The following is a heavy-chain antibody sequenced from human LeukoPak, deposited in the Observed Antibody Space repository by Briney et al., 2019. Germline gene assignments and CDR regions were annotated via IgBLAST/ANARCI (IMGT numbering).Heavy chain of an antibody. Sequence: GGSLRLSCAASGFTVSINYMSWVRQAPGKGLEWVSVIYSGGSTYYADSVKGRFTISRDNSKNTLYLQMNSLRAEDTAVYYCARALSIVEDYYYYGMDVWGQGTTVTVSS. CDR2: IYSGGST. J-gene: IGHJ6*02. CDR3: ARALSIVEDYYYYGMDV. V-gene: IGHV3-66*01. CDR1: GFTVSINY. D-gene: IGHD3-22*01.